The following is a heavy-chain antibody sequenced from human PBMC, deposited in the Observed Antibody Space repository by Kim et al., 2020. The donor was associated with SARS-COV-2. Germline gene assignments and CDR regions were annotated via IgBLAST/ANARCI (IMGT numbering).Heavy chain of an antibody. J-gene: IGHJ5*02. CDR2: IDPSDSYT. Sequence: GESLKISCKGSGYSFTSYWISWVRQMPGKGLEWMGRIDPSDSYTNYSPSFQGHVTISADKYISTAYLQWSSLKASDTAMYYCARAGYSGYDLNGNWFDPWGQGTLVTVSS. CDR1: GYSFTSYW. D-gene: IGHD5-12*01. V-gene: IGHV5-10-1*01. CDR3: ARAGYSGYDLNGNWFDP.